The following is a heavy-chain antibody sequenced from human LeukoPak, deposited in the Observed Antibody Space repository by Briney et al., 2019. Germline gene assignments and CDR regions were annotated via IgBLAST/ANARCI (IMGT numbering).Heavy chain of an antibody. D-gene: IGHD5-18*01. Sequence: PGGSLRLSCAASGFTFSSYSMNWVRQAPGKGLEWVSYISSSGSTIYYADSVKGRFTISRDNAKNSLYLQMNSLRAEDTAVYYCASVGVDIAMGLIDYWGQGTLVTVSS. CDR3: ASVGVDIAMGLIDY. CDR1: GFTFSSYS. CDR2: ISSSGSTI. V-gene: IGHV3-48*04. J-gene: IGHJ4*02.